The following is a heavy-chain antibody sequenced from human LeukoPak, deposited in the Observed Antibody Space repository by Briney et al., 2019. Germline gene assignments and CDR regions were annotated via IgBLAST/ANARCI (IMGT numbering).Heavy chain of an antibody. CDR1: GGSFSGYY. CDR3: ARMGLSSSWYLGRWFDP. Sequence: PSETLSLTCAVYGGSFSGYYWSWIRQPPGKGPEWIGEINHSGSTNYNPSLKSRVTISVDTSKNQFSLKLSSVTAADTAVYYCARMGLSSSWYLGRWFDPWGQGTLVTVSS. J-gene: IGHJ5*02. CDR2: INHSGST. D-gene: IGHD6-13*01. V-gene: IGHV4-34*01.